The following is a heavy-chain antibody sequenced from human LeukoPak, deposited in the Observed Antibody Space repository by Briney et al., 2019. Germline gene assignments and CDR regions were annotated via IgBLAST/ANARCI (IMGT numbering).Heavy chain of an antibody. CDR1: GFTFSSHW. Sequence: GGSLRLSCAASGFTFSSHWMSWVRQAPGKGLEWVANIKQDGSEKYYVDSVEGRFTISRDNANNSLCLQMNSLRAEDTAVYYCARPRTVTTRFAPIDYWGQGTLVTVSS. V-gene: IGHV3-7*03. D-gene: IGHD4-17*01. CDR3: ARPRTVTTRFAPIDY. CDR2: IKQDGSEK. J-gene: IGHJ4*02.